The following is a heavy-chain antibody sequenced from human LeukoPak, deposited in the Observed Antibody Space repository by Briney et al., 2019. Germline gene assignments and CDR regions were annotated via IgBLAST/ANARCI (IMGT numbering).Heavy chain of an antibody. CDR2: INPNSGGT. CDR3: ARVRQLPALYDY. V-gene: IGHV1-2*02. D-gene: IGHD2-2*01. J-gene: IGHJ4*02. CDR1: GYTFTGYY. Sequence: ASVKASCKASGYTFTGYYMHWVRQAPGQGLEWMGWINPNSGGTNYAQKFQGRVTITADKSTSTAYMELSSLRSEDTAVYYCARVRQLPALYDYWGQGTLVTVSS.